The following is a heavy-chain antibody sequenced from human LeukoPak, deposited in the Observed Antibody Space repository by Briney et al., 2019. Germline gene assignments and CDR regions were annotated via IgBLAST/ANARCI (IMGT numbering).Heavy chain of an antibody. V-gene: IGHV3-21*01. CDR2: ISSSSSYI. D-gene: IGHD2-21*01. CDR3: AREFIQVRGVV. Sequence: GGSPRLTCAASGFTFSSYAMTWVRQAPGKGLEWVSSISSSSSYIYYADSVKGRFTISRDNAKNSLYLQMNSLRAEDTAVYYCAREFIQVRGVVWGQGTLVTVSS. CDR1: GFTFSSYA. J-gene: IGHJ4*02.